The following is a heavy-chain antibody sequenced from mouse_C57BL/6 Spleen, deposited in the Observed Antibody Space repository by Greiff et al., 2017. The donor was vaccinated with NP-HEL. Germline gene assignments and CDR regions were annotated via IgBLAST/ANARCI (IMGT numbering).Heavy chain of an antibody. J-gene: IGHJ3*01. CDR2: INPNNGGT. CDR1: GYTFTDYY. Sequence: EVQLQQSGPELVKPGASVKISCKASGYTFTDYYMNWVKQSHGKSLEWIGDINPNNGGTSYNQRFKGKATLTVDKSSSTAYMELRSLTSEDSAIYYCARSGGIYYGNYYSFRFAYWGQGTLVTVSA. D-gene: IGHD2-1*01. V-gene: IGHV1-26*01. CDR3: ARSGGIYYGNYYSFRFAY.